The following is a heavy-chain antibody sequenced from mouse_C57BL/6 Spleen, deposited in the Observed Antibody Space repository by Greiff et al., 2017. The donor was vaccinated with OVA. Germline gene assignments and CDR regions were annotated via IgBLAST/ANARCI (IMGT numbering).Heavy chain of an antibody. CDR3: ARGFVITTVVGWYFDV. J-gene: IGHJ1*03. D-gene: IGHD1-1*01. CDR2: ISYDGSN. CDR1: GYSITSGYY. V-gene: IGHV3-6*01. Sequence: EVKLQESGPGLVKPSQSLSLTCSVTGYSITSGYYWNWIRQFPGNKLEWMGYISYDGSNNYNPSLKNRISITRDTSKNQFFLKLNSVTTEDTATYYRARGFVITTVVGWYFDVWGTGTTVTVSS.